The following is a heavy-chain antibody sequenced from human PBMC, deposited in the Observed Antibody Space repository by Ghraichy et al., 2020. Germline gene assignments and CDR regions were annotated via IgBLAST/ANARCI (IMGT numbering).Heavy chain of an antibody. V-gene: IGHV3-74*01. D-gene: IGHD3-16*01. J-gene: IGHJ5*02. Sequence: GGSLRLSCVTSGFVFSTYRMHWVRQAPGNGLVWISRSHSDGGGTDYADSVRGRFTVSRDNAKSTLYLDMHSLRAEDTAVYYCVRGGADPWGQGTLVTVSS. CDR2: SHSDGGGT. CDR3: VRGGADP. CDR1: GFVFSTYR.